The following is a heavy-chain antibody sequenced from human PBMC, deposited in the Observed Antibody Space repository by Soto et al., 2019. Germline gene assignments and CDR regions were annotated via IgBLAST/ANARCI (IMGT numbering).Heavy chain of an antibody. V-gene: IGHV4-31*03. D-gene: IGHD5-18*01. J-gene: IGHJ6*02. CDR1: GGSIRSDGYY. CDR3: ARDRLMATAGTARHYFGLDV. Sequence: SETLSLTCTVSGGSIRSDGYYWSWVRQNPRRGLEWIGNIYYSGNTYYNPSLKSRLTISVDTSKNQFSLNLSSVTAADTAVYYCARDRLMATAGTARHYFGLDVWGQGTTVTVSS. CDR2: IYYSGNT.